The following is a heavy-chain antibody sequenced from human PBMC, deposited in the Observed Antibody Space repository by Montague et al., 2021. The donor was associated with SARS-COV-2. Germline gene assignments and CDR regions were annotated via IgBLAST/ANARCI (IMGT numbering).Heavy chain of an antibody. J-gene: IGHJ3*02. CDR1: GGSIGTYY. Sequence: SETLSLTCTVSGGSIGTYYWNWIRQPPGTGLEWLGYIYYTGSTKYSPSLKSRVTISVDTSKNQFSLKLSSVTAADTAVYYCAGVPDYYDSSGYYFDAFDIWGQGTMVTVSS. CDR2: IYYTGST. V-gene: IGHV4-59*12. CDR3: AGVPDYYDSSGYYFDAFDI. D-gene: IGHD3-22*01.